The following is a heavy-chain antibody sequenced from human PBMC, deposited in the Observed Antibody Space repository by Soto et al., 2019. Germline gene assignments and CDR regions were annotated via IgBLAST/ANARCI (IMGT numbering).Heavy chain of an antibody. CDR2: IYWHDDK. CDR1: GFSLTTTGVG. CDR3: AHRGGAAVGLYYFDY. J-gene: IGHJ4*02. D-gene: IGHD6-13*01. V-gene: IGHV2-5*01. Sequence: SGPTLVNPTQTLTLTCTFSGFSLTTTGVGVSWIRQPPGKALEWLALIYWHDDKRYSPSLKSRLTITKDTSKNQVVLTMTNMDPVDTATYYCAHRGGAAVGLYYFDYCGQGALVTVSS.